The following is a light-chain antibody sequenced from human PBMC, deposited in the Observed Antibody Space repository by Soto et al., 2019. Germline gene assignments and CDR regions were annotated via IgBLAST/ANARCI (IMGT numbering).Light chain of an antibody. CDR1: SGHSSYA. CDR3: QTWGTGTWV. V-gene: IGLV4-69*01. CDR2: VDSDGSH. Sequence: QLVVTKSPSASASLGASINLTCNLSSGHSSYAIAWHQQQPEKGPRYLMKVDSDGSHIKGDGIPDRFSGSSSGAERYLTISSLQSEDEADYYCQTWGTGTWVFGGRTKLTVL. J-gene: IGLJ3*02.